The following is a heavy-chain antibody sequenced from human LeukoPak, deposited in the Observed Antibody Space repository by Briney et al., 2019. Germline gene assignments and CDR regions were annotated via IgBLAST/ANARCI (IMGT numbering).Heavy chain of an antibody. CDR1: GYTFTGYY. CDR2: INPNSGGT. D-gene: IGHD2-15*01. J-gene: IGHJ4*02. Sequence: GASVKVSCTASGYTFTGYYMHWVRQAPGQGLEWMGRINPNSGGTNYAQKFQGRVTMTRDTSISTAYMELSRLRSDDTAVYYCARECSGGSCYGGDYWGQGTLVTVSS. CDR3: ARECSGGSCYGGDY. V-gene: IGHV1-2*06.